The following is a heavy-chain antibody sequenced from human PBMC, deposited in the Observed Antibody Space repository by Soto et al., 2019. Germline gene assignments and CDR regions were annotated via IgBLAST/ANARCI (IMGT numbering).Heavy chain of an antibody. V-gene: IGHV3-7*01. Sequence: HPGGSLRLSCAASGFTFSSYWMTWVRQAPGKGLEWVANIKQDGSEKYYVDSVKGRFTISRDNAKNSLYLQMNSLRAEDSAVYYCAREYAFLEWLLKENYYYYGMDGWGQGTTVTVS. CDR3: AREYAFLEWLLKENYYYYGMDG. CDR1: GFTFSSYW. J-gene: IGHJ6*02. CDR2: IKQDGSEK. D-gene: IGHD3-3*02.